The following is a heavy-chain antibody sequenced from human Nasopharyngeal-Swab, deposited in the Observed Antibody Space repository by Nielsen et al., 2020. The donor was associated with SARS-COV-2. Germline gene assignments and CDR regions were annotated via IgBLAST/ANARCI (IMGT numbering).Heavy chain of an antibody. CDR1: GFIFSGSA. CDR3: TTDYYFDY. Sequence: GGSLRLSCAASGFIFSGSAMHWVRQASGKGLEWVGRIGDKDHNYATTYGAAVKGRFTISRDDSKNTAFLQMDSPKTEDTALYYCTTDYYFDYWGQGTLVTVSS. CDR2: IGDKDHNYAT. J-gene: IGHJ4*02. V-gene: IGHV3-73*01.